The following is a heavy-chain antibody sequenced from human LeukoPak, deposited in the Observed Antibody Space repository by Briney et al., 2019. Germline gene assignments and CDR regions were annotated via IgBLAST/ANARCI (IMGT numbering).Heavy chain of an antibody. Sequence: GGSLRLSCAASGFTFSSYWMSWVRQAPGKGLEWVANIKHDGSEKYYVDSVKGRFTISRDNAKNSLYLQMNSLRAEDTAVYYCATNQYSSSSLDYWGQGTLVTVSS. CDR2: IKHDGSEK. J-gene: IGHJ4*02. CDR3: ATNQYSSSSLDY. CDR1: GFTFSSYW. V-gene: IGHV3-7*03. D-gene: IGHD6-6*01.